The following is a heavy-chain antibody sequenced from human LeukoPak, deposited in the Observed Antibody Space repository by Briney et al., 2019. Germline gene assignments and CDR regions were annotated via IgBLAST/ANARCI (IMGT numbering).Heavy chain of an antibody. J-gene: IGHJ4*02. CDR2: IYYSGST. CDR1: GGSISSYY. Sequence: SETLSLTCTVSGGSISSYYWSWIRQPPGKGLEWIGYIYYSGSTNYNPSLKSRVTISVDTSKNQFSLKLSSVTAADTAVYYCASGTFDVDTAMQSDYWGQGTLVTVSS. CDR3: ASGTFDVDTAMQSDY. V-gene: IGHV4-59*08. D-gene: IGHD5-18*01.